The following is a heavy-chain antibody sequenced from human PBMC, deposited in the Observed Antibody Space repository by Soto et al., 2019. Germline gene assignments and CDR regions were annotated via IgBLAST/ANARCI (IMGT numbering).Heavy chain of an antibody. J-gene: IGHJ4*02. D-gene: IGHD3-3*01. CDR1: GFNFNDYH. CDR3: AKGRYDFWSPYYFDS. Sequence: PGGSLRLSCEVSGFNFNDYHMSWIRQAPGKGLEWVSHITNINIRMYYADSVKGRFTISRDNARNSLYLQMDSLRDEDTALYYCAKGRYDFWSPYYFDSWGQGTLVTVSS. V-gene: IGHV3-11*01. CDR2: ITNINIRM.